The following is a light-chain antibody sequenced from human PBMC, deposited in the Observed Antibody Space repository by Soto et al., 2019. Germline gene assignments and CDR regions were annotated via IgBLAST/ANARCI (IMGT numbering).Light chain of an antibody. CDR2: WAS. J-gene: IGKJ5*01. Sequence: DIVMTQSPDSLAVSLGERATINCKSSQSVLYRSNNKNYLAWYQQKPGQPPKLLIYWASTRESGVPDRFSGSGSGTDFTLSIRSLEAEDVAVYYCQQYYNTVSITFGQGTRLEIK. V-gene: IGKV4-1*01. CDR1: QSVLYRSNNKNY. CDR3: QQYYNTVSIT.